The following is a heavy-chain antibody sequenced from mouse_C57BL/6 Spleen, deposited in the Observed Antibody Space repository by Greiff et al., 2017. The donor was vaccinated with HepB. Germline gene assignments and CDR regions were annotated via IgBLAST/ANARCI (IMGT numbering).Heavy chain of an antibody. CDR1: GYTFTSYW. CDR3: AYYGTPWYFDV. D-gene: IGHD1-1*01. J-gene: IGHJ1*03. Sequence: QVQLQQSGAELVKPGASVKLSCKASGYTFTSYWMHWVKQRPGQGLEWIGMIHPNSGSTNYNEKFKSKATLTVDKSSSTAYMQLSSLTSEDSAVYYCAYYGTPWYFDVWGTGTTVTVSS. V-gene: IGHV1-64*01. CDR2: IHPNSGST.